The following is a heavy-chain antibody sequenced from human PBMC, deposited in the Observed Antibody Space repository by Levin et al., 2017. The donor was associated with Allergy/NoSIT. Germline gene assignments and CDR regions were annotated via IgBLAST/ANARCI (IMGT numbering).Heavy chain of an antibody. CDR1: GFTFSNAW. CDR2: IKSKTDGGTT. J-gene: IGHJ4*02. Sequence: GESLKISCAASGFTFSNAWMSWVRQAPGKGLEWVGRIKSKTDGGTTDYAAPVKGRFTISRDDSKNTLYLQMNSLKTEDTAVYYCTTDGYYYGSGSYYNGEACFDYWGQGTLVTVSS. CDR3: TTDGYYYGSGSYYNGEACFDY. D-gene: IGHD3-10*01. V-gene: IGHV3-15*01.